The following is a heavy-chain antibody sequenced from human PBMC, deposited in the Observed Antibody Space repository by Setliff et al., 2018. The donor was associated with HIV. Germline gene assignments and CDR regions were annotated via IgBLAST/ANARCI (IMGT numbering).Heavy chain of an antibody. CDR1: GYTFTNYG. V-gene: IGHV1-18*01. J-gene: IGHJ3*02. CDR2: ISAYNGNT. Sequence: GASVKVSCKASGYTFTNYGISWVRQAPGQGLEWVGWISAYNGNTNYAQKLQGRVTMTTDTSTYTAFMELRSLKSDDTAVYSGARDRLTAGKYCSDSRCDDAFDIWCQGTMGTVSS. D-gene: IGHD2-15*01. CDR3: ARDRLTAGKYCSDSRCDDAFDI.